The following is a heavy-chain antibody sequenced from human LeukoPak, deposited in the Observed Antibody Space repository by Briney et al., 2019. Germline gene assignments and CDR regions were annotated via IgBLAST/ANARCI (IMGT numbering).Heavy chain of an antibody. V-gene: IGHV3-30*03. D-gene: IGHD3-10*01. CDR3: AVTMVPIDY. Sequence: GRSLRLSCVASGFTFSSYGMHWVRQAPGKGLEWVAVISYDGSNKYYADSVKGRFTISRDNSKNTLYLQMNSLRAEDTAVYYCAVTMVPIDYWGQGTLVTVSS. CDR1: GFTFSSYG. J-gene: IGHJ4*02. CDR2: ISYDGSNK.